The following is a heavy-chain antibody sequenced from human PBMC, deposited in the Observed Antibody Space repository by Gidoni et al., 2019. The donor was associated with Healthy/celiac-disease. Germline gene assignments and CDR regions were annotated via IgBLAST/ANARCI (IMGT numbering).Heavy chain of an antibody. D-gene: IGHD6-19*01. V-gene: IGHV4-4*02. J-gene: IGHJ4*02. CDR1: GGSISSSNW. CDR2: IYHSGST. CDR3: ARDESEYSSGWSYYFDY. Sequence: QVQLQESGPGLVKPSGTLSLTCAVSGGSISSSNWWSWVRQPPGKGLEWIGEIYHSGSTNYNPSLKSRVTMAVDKSKNQFSLKLSSVTAADTAVYYCARDESEYSSGWSYYFDYWGQGTLVTVSS.